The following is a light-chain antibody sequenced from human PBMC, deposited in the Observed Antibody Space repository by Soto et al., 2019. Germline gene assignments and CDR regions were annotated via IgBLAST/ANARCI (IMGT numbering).Light chain of an antibody. CDR2: DAS. V-gene: IGKV1-33*01. CDR3: QQYVILPL. Sequence: DIQMTQSPSSLSASVGDRVTITCQTSQDISNYLNWYQQKPGKAPKLLIYDASNLETGVPSRFSGSGSGTEFTFTISSLQPEDFATYYCQQYVILPLLGQGTKVEIK. CDR1: QDISNY. J-gene: IGKJ2*01.